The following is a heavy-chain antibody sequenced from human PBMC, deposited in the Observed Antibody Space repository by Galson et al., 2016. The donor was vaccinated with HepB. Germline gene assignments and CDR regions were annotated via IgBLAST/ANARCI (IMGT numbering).Heavy chain of an antibody. CDR1: GGSYNGYR. CDR3: ARMPDHQGI. CDR2: LHESGST. J-gene: IGHJ4*02. Sequence: ETLSLTCAVSGGSYNGYRWSWTRQFPGRGLEWIGELHESGSTNYNPSLKSQITISADPSKSQFSLNLTPVTAADTAVYYRARMPDHQGIWGQGIPVTV. V-gene: IGHV4-34*01. D-gene: IGHD2-2*01.